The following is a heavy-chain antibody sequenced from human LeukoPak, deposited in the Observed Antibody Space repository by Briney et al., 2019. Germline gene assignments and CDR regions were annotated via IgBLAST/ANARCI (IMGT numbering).Heavy chain of an antibody. CDR1: GFIFSSYG. J-gene: IGHJ4*02. CDR2: ISSSSPTI. D-gene: IGHD1-20*01. V-gene: IGHV3-48*01. Sequence: PGGSLRLSCAASGFIFSSYGMNWVRQAPGKGLEWVSYISSSSPTIYYADSVKGRFTISRDNAKNSLYLQMNSLRAEDTAVYYCARDNIRITGTSYWGQGTLVTVSS. CDR3: ARDNIRITGTSY.